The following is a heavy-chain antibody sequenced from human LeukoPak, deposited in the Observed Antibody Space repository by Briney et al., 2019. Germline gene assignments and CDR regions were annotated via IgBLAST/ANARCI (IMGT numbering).Heavy chain of an antibody. CDR2: INHSGST. CDR1: GGSFSGYY. Sequence: SETLSLTCAVYGGSFSGYYWSWIRQPPGKGLEWIGEINHSGSTNYNPSLKSRVTISVDTSKNQFSLKLSSVTAADTAVYYCARGRRGDPWGQGTLVTVS. V-gene: IGHV4-34*01. J-gene: IGHJ5*02. CDR3: ARGRRGDP.